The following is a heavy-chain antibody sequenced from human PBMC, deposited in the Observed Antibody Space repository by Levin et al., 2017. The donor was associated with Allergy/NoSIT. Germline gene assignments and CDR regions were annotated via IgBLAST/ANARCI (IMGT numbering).Heavy chain of an antibody. D-gene: IGHD3-22*01. V-gene: IGHV3-23*01. Sequence: GGSLRLSCAGSGFSFGDYAISWVRQAPGKGLQWVAGIGASGDLTYYADSVKGRFTISRDHFQKTLYLQMNSLRADDTAVYYCAKDGGGGYYSGMPYWGQGTLVTVSS. J-gene: IGHJ4*02. CDR3: AKDGGGGYYSGMPY. CDR1: GFSFGDYA. CDR2: IGASGDLT.